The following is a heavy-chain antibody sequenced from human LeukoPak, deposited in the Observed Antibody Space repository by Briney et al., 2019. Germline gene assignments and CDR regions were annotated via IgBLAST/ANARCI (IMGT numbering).Heavy chain of an antibody. D-gene: IGHD3-10*01. Sequence: SETLSLTCTVSGGSFSSYYWCWIRQPPGEGLEGLEFIYQSGRTYCDPCLRSRLTISGDTSRNQFSLKLTSVTAADTAVYYCASNTEGSGNGDVWGQGALVTVSS. V-gene: IGHV4-59*01. CDR1: GGSFSSYY. CDR3: ASNTEGSGNGDV. J-gene: IGHJ4*02. CDR2: IYQSGRT.